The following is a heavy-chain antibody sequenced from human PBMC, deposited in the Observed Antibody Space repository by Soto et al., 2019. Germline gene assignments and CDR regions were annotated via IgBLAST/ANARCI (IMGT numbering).Heavy chain of an antibody. V-gene: IGHV5-51*01. CDR1: GYSFTSYW. D-gene: IGHD3-9*01. CDR3: ARVRELRYFDWSQGGVSDY. Sequence: GESLKISCKGSGYSFTSYWIGWVRQMPGKGLEWMGIIYPGDSDTGYSPSFQGQVTISADKSISTAYLQWSSLKASDTAMYYCARVRELRYFDWSQGGVSDYWGQGTLVTVSS. CDR2: IYPGDSDT. J-gene: IGHJ4*02.